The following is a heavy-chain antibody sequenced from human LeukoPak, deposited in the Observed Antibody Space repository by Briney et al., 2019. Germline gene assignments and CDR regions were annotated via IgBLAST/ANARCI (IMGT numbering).Heavy chain of an antibody. CDR1: GFSFSSYA. CDR3: AELGITMIGGV. V-gene: IGHV3-48*03. D-gene: IGHD3-10*02. J-gene: IGHJ6*04. CDR2: IGSSGSTI. Sequence: GGSLRLSCAASGFSFSSYAMNWVRQAPGKGLEWVSYIGSSGSTIYYADSVKGRFTISRDNAKNSLYLQMNSLRAEDTAVYYCAELGITMIGGVWGKGTTVTISS.